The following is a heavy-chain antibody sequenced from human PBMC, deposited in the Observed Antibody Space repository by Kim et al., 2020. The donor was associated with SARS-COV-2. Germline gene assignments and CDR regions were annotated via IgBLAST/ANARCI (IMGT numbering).Heavy chain of an antibody. D-gene: IGHD3-10*01. J-gene: IGHJ6*02. Sequence: RYVKKFQGRVTMTTETSTSTVYMEVSSLRSEETAVYYCARGYLLWPLDVWGQGTPVTVSS. CDR3: ARGYLLWPLDV. V-gene: IGHV1-46*01.